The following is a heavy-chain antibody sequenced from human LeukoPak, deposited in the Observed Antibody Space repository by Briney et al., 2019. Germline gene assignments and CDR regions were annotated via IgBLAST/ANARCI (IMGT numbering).Heavy chain of an antibody. CDR3: ARQANYGGNTFDY. V-gene: IGHV4-59*08. Sequence: SETLSLTCTVSGGSISSYYWGWIRQPPEKGLEWIGYIYYSGSTNYNPSLKSRVTISVDTSKNQFSLKLSSVTAADTAVYYCARQANYGGNTFDYWGQGTLVTVSS. CDR2: IYYSGST. CDR1: GGSISSYY. D-gene: IGHD4-23*01. J-gene: IGHJ4*02.